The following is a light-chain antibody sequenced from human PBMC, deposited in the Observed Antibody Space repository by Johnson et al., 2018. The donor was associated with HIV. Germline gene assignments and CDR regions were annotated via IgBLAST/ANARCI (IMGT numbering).Light chain of an antibody. Sequence: QSVLTQPPSVSAAPGQKVTISCSGSSSNIGKNHVSWYQQFPGTAPKLLVYEDDKRPSGIPDRFSGAKSGTSATLGITGLQPGDEAYYYCGTWDSSLRTCFFGTGTKVTVL. CDR1: SSNIGKNH. J-gene: IGLJ1*01. CDR3: GTWDSSLRTCF. V-gene: IGLV1-51*02. CDR2: EDD.